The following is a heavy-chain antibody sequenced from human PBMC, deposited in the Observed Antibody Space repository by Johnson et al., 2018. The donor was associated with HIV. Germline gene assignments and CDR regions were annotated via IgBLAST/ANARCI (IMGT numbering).Heavy chain of an antibody. CDR1: GFTFSDYY. Sequence: QVQLVESGGGLVNPGGSLRLSCAASGFTFSDYYMSWIRQAPGKGLEWVSYISSSGSTIYYADSVKGRFTISRDNSKNTLYLQMNSLRTEDTAMYYCAKGQSSGYPKDAFDIWGRGTIVTISS. CDR3: AKGQSSGYPKDAFDI. CDR2: ISSSGSTI. D-gene: IGHD3-22*01. J-gene: IGHJ3*02. V-gene: IGHV3-11*04.